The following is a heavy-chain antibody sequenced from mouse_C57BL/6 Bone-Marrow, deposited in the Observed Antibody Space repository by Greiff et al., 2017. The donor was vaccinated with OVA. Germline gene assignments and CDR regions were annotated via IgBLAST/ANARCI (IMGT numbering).Heavy chain of an antibody. V-gene: IGHV1-81*01. CDR1: GYTFTSYG. CDR2: IYPRSGNT. J-gene: IGHJ4*01. D-gene: IGHD1-1*01. CDR3: ASPLLLR. Sequence: QVQLKESGAELARPGASVKLSCKASGYTFTSYGISWVKQRTGQGLEWIGEIYPRSGNTYYNEKFKGKATLTADKSSSTAYMELRSLTSEDSAVYFCASPLLLRRGQGTSVTVSS.